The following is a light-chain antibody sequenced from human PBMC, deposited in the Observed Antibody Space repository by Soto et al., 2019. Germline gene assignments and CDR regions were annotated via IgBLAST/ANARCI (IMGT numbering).Light chain of an antibody. Sequence: QSVLAQPPSASGTPGQRVTISCSGSNSNIGRNDVTWYQQVPGTAPQCLIYSNDQRPSGVPDRISASRSGTSASLAISALQSGDEAEYYCAAWDDTLRARVFGGGTKLTVL. J-gene: IGLJ2*01. CDR2: SND. CDR3: AAWDDTLRARV. V-gene: IGLV1-44*01. CDR1: NSNIGRND.